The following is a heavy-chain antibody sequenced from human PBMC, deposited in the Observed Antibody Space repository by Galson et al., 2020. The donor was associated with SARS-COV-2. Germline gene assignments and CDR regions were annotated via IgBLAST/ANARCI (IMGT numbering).Heavy chain of an antibody. J-gene: IGHJ4*02. Sequence: ASETLSLTCTVSGGSISSSGYYWGWIRQPPGKGLEWIGSIYYSGSTYYNPSLKSRLTISVDTSKNQFSLKLSSVTAADTAVYYCARARTPYYYGSGSYGYFDYWGQGTLVTVSS. D-gene: IGHD3-10*01. V-gene: IGHV4-39*07. CDR2: IYYSGST. CDR1: GGSISSSGYY. CDR3: ARARTPYYYGSGSYGYFDY.